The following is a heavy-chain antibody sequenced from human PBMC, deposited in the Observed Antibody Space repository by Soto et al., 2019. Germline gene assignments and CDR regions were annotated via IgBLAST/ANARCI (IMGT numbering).Heavy chain of an antibody. CDR3: ARDLAGYCSGGSCDDY. Sequence: GVSVKVSCKASGYTFTSYYMHWVRQAPGQGLEWMGIINPSGGTTSHAQKFQGRVTMTRDTATSTVYMELSSLRSEDTAVYYCARDLAGYCSGGSCDDYWGQGTRVTVSS. V-gene: IGHV1-46*03. D-gene: IGHD2-15*01. CDR2: INPSGGTT. CDR1: GYTFTSYY. J-gene: IGHJ4*02.